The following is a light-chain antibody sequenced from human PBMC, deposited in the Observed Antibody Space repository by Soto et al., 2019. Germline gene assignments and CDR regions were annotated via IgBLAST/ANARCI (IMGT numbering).Light chain of an antibody. CDR1: QSVSSNY. J-gene: IGKJ1*01. Sequence: DIVLTQSPDTLSLSPGERATLSCRASQSVSSNYLAWFRQRPGQPPELLLHWASTRESGVPDRFSGSGSGAHFTLTITSLQPEDVAVYYCHQHYTTPYTFGQGTKVEIK. V-gene: IGKV4-1*01. CDR2: WAS. CDR3: HQHYTTPYT.